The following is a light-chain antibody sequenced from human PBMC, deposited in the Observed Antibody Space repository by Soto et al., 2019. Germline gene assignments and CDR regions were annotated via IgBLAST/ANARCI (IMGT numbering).Light chain of an antibody. Sequence: QAVVTQPPSVSEAPGQRVTISCTGSSSNIGAGYEAHWYQQVPGTAPKLLIYENNNRPSGVPDRFSGSKSGTSASLAITGLQAEDEAEYYCQSYDSSLSGYVFGTGTKVIVL. CDR3: QSYDSSLSGYV. CDR1: SSNIGAGYE. V-gene: IGLV1-40*01. J-gene: IGLJ1*01. CDR2: ENN.